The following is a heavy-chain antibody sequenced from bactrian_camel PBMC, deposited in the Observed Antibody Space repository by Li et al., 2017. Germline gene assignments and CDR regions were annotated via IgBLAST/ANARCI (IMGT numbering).Heavy chain of an antibody. D-gene: IGHD1*01. CDR3: AADLGWCGSAPLQRTFRN. CDR2: IAPATGST. Sequence: HVQLVESGGGSVQAGGSLRLSCTASGLVFSNVYMQWFRQFPGKEREGVAAIAPATGSTYYDDSIKGRFTVSHVNSNNTLHLQMNNLKPEDTAVYYCAADLGWCGSAPLQRTFRNWGQGTQVTVS. CDR1: GLVFSNVY. J-gene: IGHJ4*01. V-gene: IGHV3S1*01.